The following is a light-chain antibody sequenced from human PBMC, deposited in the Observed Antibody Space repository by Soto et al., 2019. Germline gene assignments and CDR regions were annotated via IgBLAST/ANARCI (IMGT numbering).Light chain of an antibody. J-gene: IGKJ1*01. CDR2: GAS. CDR3: QQYDTSPRT. Sequence: EIVMTQSPGTLSVSPGERATLSCRASQSVSSNLAWYQQKPGQAPRLFIYGASNRATGIPDRLSGSGSGTDITLTISRLEPEDFAVYYCQQYDTSPRTCGQGTKVDIK. V-gene: IGKV3-20*01. CDR1: QSVSSN.